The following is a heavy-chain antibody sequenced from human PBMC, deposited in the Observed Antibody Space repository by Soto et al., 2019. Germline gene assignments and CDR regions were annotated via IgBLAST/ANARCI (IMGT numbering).Heavy chain of an antibody. V-gene: IGHV3-21*01. Sequence: EVYLVESGGGLVKPGGSLRLSCAASGFTFSSYSMSWVRQAPGKGLEWVSSIXXGXXXXXYADSVKGRFTISRDDAKXXXXXXXXXXXXXXXXXXXXXXXXXXXXXDYWGQGALVTVSS. CDR1: GFTFSSYS. J-gene: IGHJ4*02. CDR3: XXXXXXXXXDY. CDR2: IXXGXXXX.